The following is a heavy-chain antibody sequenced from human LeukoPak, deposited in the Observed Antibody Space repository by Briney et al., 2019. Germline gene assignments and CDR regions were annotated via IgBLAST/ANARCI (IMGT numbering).Heavy chain of an antibody. CDR1: GYTFTTYA. J-gene: IGHJ4*02. CDR3: ARDENCGGAACYIDY. Sequence: ASVTVSCKTSGYTFTTYAISWVRQAPGQGLEWMGWISTYNANTNYAQELQGRVTMTIDSSTSTAYMELTSLRSDDTAVYYCARDENCGGAACYIDYWGQGTLVTVSS. CDR2: ISTYNANT. D-gene: IGHD2-21*01. V-gene: IGHV1-18*01.